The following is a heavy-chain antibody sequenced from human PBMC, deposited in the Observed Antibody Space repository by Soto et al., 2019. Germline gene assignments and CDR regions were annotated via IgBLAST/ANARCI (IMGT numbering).Heavy chain of an antibody. J-gene: IGHJ5*02. CDR2: IYYSGST. Sequence: SETLSLTCTVSGGSISSYYWSWIRQPPGKGLEWIGYIYYSGSTNYNPSLKSRVTISVDTSKNQFSLKLSSVTAADTAVYYCARVIAAAVVPGSANWFDPWGQGTLVTVSS. D-gene: IGHD6-13*01. CDR3: ARVIAAAVVPGSANWFDP. CDR1: GGSISSYY. V-gene: IGHV4-59*01.